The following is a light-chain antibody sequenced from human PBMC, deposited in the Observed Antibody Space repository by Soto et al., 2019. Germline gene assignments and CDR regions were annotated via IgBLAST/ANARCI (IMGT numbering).Light chain of an antibody. Sequence: DIQLTQSPSFLSASVGDRVTITCRASQDISSYLAWYQQRPGKVPRFLTHSASTLQSGVPSRFSADGSWTTFTLTISSLQPEDIATYYCQQLNRFPRTFGQGTKVEV. J-gene: IGKJ1*01. V-gene: IGKV1-9*01. CDR3: QQLNRFPRT. CDR2: SAS. CDR1: QDISSY.